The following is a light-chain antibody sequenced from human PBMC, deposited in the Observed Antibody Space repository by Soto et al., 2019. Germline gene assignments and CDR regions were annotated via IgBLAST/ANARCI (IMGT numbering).Light chain of an antibody. J-gene: IGKJ1*01. CDR1: QRISSW. V-gene: IGKV1-5*01. Sequence: DIQMTPSPSTLSASVGDRVTTTCRASQRISSWLAWYQQKPGKAPKLLIYDASSLESGVPSRFSGSGSGTEFTLTISSLQPDDFATYYCQQYNSYSPTFGQGTKVDIK. CDR3: QQYNSYSPT. CDR2: DAS.